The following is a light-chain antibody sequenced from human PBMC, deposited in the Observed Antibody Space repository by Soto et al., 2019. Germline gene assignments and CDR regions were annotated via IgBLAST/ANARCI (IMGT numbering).Light chain of an antibody. V-gene: IGKV3-15*01. CDR3: QQNNNWPWT. CDR1: QSISDT. Sequence: EIVMTQSPATLSVSPGGRATLSCRASQSISDTLAWYQQKPGQAPRLLIYGASTRAPGFPARFSGSGSGTDFTLTISSLQSEDFAVYYCQQNNNWPWTFGQGTKV. CDR2: GAS. J-gene: IGKJ1*01.